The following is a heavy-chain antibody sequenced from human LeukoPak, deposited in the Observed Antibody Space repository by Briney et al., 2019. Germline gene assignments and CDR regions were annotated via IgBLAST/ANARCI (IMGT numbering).Heavy chain of an antibody. CDR3: ARHGKRETYYDFWSGYPSYMDV. Sequence: SETLSLTCTVSGGSISSSSYYWGWIRQPPGKGLEWIGSIYYSGSTYYNPSLKSRVTISVDTSKNQFSLKLSSVTAADTAVYYCARHGKRETYYDFWSGYPSYMDVWGKGTTVTVSS. D-gene: IGHD3-3*01. V-gene: IGHV4-39*01. CDR1: GGSISSSSYY. J-gene: IGHJ6*03. CDR2: IYYSGST.